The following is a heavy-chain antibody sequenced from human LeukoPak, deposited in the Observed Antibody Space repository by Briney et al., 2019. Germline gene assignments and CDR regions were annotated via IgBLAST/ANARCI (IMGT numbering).Heavy chain of an antibody. V-gene: IGHV4-4*07. CDR1: GGSISRYY. CDR2: IYTSGST. Sequence: SETLSLTCTVSGGSISRYYWSWIRQPAGKGLEWIGRIYTSGSTNYNPSFKSRVSMSVDTSKNQFSLKLSSVTAEDTAIYYCARDSDSYGPDFDYWGQGTLVTVSS. CDR3: ARDSDSYGPDFDY. J-gene: IGHJ4*02. D-gene: IGHD5-18*01.